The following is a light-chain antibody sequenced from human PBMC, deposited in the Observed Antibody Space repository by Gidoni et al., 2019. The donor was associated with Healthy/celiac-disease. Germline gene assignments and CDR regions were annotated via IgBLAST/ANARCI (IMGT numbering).Light chain of an antibody. CDR1: QSVLYSSNNKNY. CDR3: QQYYSTPYT. V-gene: IGKV4-1*01. J-gene: IGKJ2*01. CDR2: WAS. Sequence: DIGMTQSPDYLAVSLGERATINCKSSQSVLYSSNNKNYLAWYQQKPGQPPKLLIYWASTRESGVPDRFSGSGSGTDFTLTISSLQAEDVAVYYCQQYYSTPYTFGQGTKLEIK.